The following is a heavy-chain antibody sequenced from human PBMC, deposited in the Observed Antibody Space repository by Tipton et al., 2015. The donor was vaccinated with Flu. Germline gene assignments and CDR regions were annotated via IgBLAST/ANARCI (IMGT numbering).Heavy chain of an antibody. CDR1: GGFITSGSYY. D-gene: IGHD3-10*01. Sequence: GLVKPSETLSLNCTVSGGFITSGSYYLSWIRQSAGKGLEWIGRIYTTGSTNYNPSLRSRVTISEDTSKNQFSMQLNSVTAEDTAVYYSARAPSYSGSGIYPYYVDYWGQGTLV. J-gene: IGHJ4*02. CDR3: ARAPSYSGSGIYPYYVDY. CDR2: IYTTGST. V-gene: IGHV4-61*02.